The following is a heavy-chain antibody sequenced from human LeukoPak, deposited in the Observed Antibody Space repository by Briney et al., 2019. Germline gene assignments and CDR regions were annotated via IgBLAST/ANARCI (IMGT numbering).Heavy chain of an antibody. J-gene: IGHJ5*02. CDR1: GYTFTSYG. D-gene: IGHD6-13*01. CDR2: FDPEDGET. V-gene: IGHV1-24*01. CDR3: ATEYALDWFDP. Sequence: ASVKVSCKASGYTFTSYGISWVRQAPGKGLEWMGGFDPEDGETIYAQKFQGRVTMTEDTSTDTAYMELSSLRSEDTAVYYCATEYALDWFDPWGQGTLVTVSS.